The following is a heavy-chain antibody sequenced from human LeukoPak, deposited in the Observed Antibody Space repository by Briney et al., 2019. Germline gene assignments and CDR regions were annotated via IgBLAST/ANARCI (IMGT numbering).Heavy chain of an antibody. CDR3: ARTYGSGSSYNYMDV. CDR2: INWSGGRI. V-gene: IGHV3-20*04. CDR1: AFTFDDYG. Sequence: GGSLRLSCAASAFTFDDYGMSWVRQSPGKGLEWVSGINWSGGRIDYEDSVKGRFTISRDNAKNSLYLQMTSLRAEDTALYYCARTYGSGSSYNYMDVWGKGTTVTVSS. J-gene: IGHJ6*04. D-gene: IGHD3-10*01.